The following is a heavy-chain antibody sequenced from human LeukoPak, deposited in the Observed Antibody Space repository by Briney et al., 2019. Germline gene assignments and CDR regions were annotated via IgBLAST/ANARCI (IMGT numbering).Heavy chain of an antibody. V-gene: IGHV1-46*01. Sequence: VASVTVSCKASGYTFTSYYMHWVRQAPGQGLEWMGIINPSGGSTSYAQKFQGRVTMTRDASTSTVYMELSSLRSEDTAVYYCARSVGATDFADYWGQGTLVTVSS. CDR1: GYTFTSYY. J-gene: IGHJ4*02. D-gene: IGHD1-26*01. CDR3: ARSVGATDFADY. CDR2: INPSGGST.